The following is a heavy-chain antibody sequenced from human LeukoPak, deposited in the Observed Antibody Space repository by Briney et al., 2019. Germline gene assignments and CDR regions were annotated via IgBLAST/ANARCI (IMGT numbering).Heavy chain of an antibody. Sequence: GGSLRLSCAASGFTFSSYGMSWVRQAPGKGLEWVSTISGSGATTYYADSVNGRFTISRDNSKNTLYLQMNSLRAEDTAVYYCAKDSRYGYRWDYDYWGQGTPVTVPS. V-gene: IGHV3-23*01. D-gene: IGHD5-18*01. CDR1: GFTFSSYG. CDR3: AKDSRYGYRWDYDY. J-gene: IGHJ4*02. CDR2: ISGSGATT.